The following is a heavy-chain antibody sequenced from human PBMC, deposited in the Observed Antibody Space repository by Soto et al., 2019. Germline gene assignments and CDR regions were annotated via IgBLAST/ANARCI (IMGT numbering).Heavy chain of an antibody. CDR3: ARQADYNILTGYFYYFDY. CDR2: IYPGDSDA. CDR1: GYSFTDYW. V-gene: IGHV5-51*01. D-gene: IGHD3-9*01. J-gene: IGHJ4*02. Sequence: GESMQISCQSSGYSFTDYWSGWVRQMPGKGLEWMGIIYPGDSDARYSPSFQGQVTISVDTSINTAFLRWNSLTASDTAMYYCARQADYNILTGYFYYFDYWGQGSLVTVSS.